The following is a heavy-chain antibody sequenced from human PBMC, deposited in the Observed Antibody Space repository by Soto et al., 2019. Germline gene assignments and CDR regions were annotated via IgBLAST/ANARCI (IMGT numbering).Heavy chain of an antibody. CDR3: ARGQSYSSGWYNYYYYGMDV. CDR2: IWYDGSNN. CDR1: GFTFSSYG. D-gene: IGHD6-19*01. Sequence: QVQLVESGGGVVQPGRSLRLSCAASGFTFSSYGMHWVRQTPGKGLEWVAVIWYDGSNNYYAASVKGRFTISRDNSKNTLYLHMNSLRAEDTAVYYCARGQSYSSGWYNYYYYGMDVWGQGTTVTVSS. J-gene: IGHJ6*02. V-gene: IGHV3-33*01.